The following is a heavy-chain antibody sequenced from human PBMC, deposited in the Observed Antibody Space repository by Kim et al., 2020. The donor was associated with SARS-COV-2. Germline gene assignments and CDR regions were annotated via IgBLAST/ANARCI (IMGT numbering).Heavy chain of an antibody. CDR3: ARGAYGDVSFDY. CDR2: ISARDGNT. D-gene: IGHD4-17*01. CDR1: GYMFTSYG. Sequence: ASVKVSCKACGYMFTSYGFSWVRQAPGQGLEWLGWISARDGNTKYGQKVQGIVIMTTDTSTNTAYMELWSLRYDDTAMYYCARGAYGDVSFDYWGQGTLVTVAS. J-gene: IGHJ4*02. V-gene: IGHV1-18*04.